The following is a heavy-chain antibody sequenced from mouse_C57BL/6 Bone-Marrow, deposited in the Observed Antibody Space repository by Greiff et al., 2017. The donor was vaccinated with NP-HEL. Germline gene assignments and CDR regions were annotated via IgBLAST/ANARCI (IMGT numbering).Heavy chain of an antibody. D-gene: IGHD3-2*02. J-gene: IGHJ2*01. CDR1: GYTFTSYW. V-gene: IGHV1-61*01. Sequence: QVQLQQSGAELVRPGSSVKLSCKASGYTFTSYWMDWVKQRPGQGLEWIGNIYPSDSETHYNQKFKDKATLTVDKSSSTAYMQLSSLTSEDSAVYYCARGETAQATEYFDYWGQGTTLTVSS. CDR3: ARGETAQATEYFDY. CDR2: IYPSDSET.